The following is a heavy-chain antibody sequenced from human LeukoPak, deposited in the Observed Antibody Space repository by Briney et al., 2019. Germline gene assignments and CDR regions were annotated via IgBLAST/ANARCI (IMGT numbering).Heavy chain of an antibody. D-gene: IGHD3-3*01. Sequence: SETLSLTCTVSGGSISSSSYYWGWIRQPPGKGLEWIGSVYYSGSTNYNPSLKSRVTISVDTSKNQFSLKLSSVTAADTAVYYCASGANDFWSGYYGVDYWGQGTLVTVSS. J-gene: IGHJ4*02. CDR3: ASGANDFWSGYYGVDY. V-gene: IGHV4-39*07. CDR2: VYYSGST. CDR1: GGSISSSSYY.